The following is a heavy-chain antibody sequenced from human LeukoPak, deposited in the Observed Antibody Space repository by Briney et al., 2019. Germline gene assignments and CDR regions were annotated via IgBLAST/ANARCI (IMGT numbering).Heavy chain of an antibody. CDR3: ARDQGEGGYDY. CDR1: GGSVSSGSYY. D-gene: IGHD5-18*01. Sequence: SETLSLTCIVSGGSVSSGSYYWSWIRQPPGKGLEWIGYIYYSGSTNYNPSLKSRVTISVDTSKNQFSLKLSSVTAADTAVYYCARDQGEGGYDYWGQGTLVTVSS. V-gene: IGHV4-61*01. CDR2: IYYSGST. J-gene: IGHJ4*02.